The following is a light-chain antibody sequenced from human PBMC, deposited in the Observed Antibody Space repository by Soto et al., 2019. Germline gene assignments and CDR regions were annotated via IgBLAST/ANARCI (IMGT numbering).Light chain of an antibody. V-gene: IGKV3-11*01. CDR1: QSVSSY. CDR3: QQDGSSPALT. CDR2: DAS. J-gene: IGKJ4*02. Sequence: EIVLTQSPATLSLSPGERATLSCRASQSVSSYLAWYQQKPGQAPRLLIYDASNRATGIPARFSGSGSGTDFTLTISSLEPEDFAVYYCQQDGSSPALTFGGGTKVEIK.